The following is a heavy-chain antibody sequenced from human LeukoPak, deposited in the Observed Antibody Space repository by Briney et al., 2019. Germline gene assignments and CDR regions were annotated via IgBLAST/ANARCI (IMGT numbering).Heavy chain of an antibody. CDR1: VFTFSSSA. J-gene: IGHJ4*02. D-gene: IGHD3-16*02. Sequence: GGSLRLSCAASVFTFSSSAMQWVRQAPGKELEWVSRISGSGVDTYYADSVKGRFTISRDNSENTLYLQMNTLRAEDTAVYYCAKETHDDLWRTYRLDYWGQGTLVTVSS. CDR3: AKETHDDLWRTYRLDY. V-gene: IGHV3-23*01. CDR2: ISGSGVDT.